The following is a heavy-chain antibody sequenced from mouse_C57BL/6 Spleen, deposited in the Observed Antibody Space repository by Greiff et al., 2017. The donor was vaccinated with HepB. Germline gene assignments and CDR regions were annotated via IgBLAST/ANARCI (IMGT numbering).Heavy chain of an antibody. D-gene: IGHD2-4*01. CDR3: AKNKGLRRDYYAMDY. V-gene: IGHV2-4*01. Sequence: QVQLQQSGPGLVQPSQRLSITCTVSGFSLTSYGVHWVRQPPGKGLEWLGVIWSGGSTDYNAAFISRRSISKDNSKSQVFFKMNSLQADDTAIYYCAKNKGLRRDYYAMDYWGQGTSVTVSS. J-gene: IGHJ4*01. CDR1: GFSLTSYG. CDR2: IWSGGST.